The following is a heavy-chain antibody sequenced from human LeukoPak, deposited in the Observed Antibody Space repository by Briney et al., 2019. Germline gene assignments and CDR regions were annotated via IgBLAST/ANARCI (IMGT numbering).Heavy chain of an antibody. V-gene: IGHV4-61*02. Sequence: PSETLSLTCAVSGGSISSGNKYWSWIRQPAGKGLEWIGRIYTTGSTNYNPSLKSRVTISFDTSKNRLSLKLTSVTAADTAVYYCARATGAAMELDYWGQGTLVTASS. J-gene: IGHJ4*02. CDR1: GGSISSGNKY. CDR2: IYTTGST. CDR3: ARATGAAMELDY. D-gene: IGHD5-18*01.